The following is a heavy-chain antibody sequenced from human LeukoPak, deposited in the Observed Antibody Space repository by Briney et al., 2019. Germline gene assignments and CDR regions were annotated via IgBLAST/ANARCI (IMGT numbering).Heavy chain of an antibody. Sequence: GGSLRLSCAASGFTFSSYGMSWVRQAPGKGLVWLSRINGDGYSISYADSVKGRFTISRDNAKNTLYLQMNSLRAEDTAMYYCARVAVYYYYYYMDVWGKGTTVTVSS. V-gene: IGHV3-74*01. CDR1: GFTFSSYG. CDR3: ARVAVYYYYYYMDV. CDR2: INGDGYSI. J-gene: IGHJ6*03.